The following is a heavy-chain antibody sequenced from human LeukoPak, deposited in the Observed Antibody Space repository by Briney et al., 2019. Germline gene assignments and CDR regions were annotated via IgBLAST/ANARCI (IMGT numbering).Heavy chain of an antibody. CDR1: GYTFTNYD. CDR3: ARGIVEDYFWYFDL. Sequence: ASVTVSCKASGYTFTNYDVNWVRQATGQGLEWMGWMNPTSGKAGFAQRFQGRVSMTRNISISTAYMELSRLRSDDTAVYYCARGIVEDYFWYFDLWGRGTLVTVSS. D-gene: IGHD2/OR15-2a*01. J-gene: IGHJ2*01. CDR2: MNPTSGKA. V-gene: IGHV1-8*01.